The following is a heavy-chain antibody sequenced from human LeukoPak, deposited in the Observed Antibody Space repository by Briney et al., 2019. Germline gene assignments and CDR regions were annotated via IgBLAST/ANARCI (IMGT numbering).Heavy chain of an antibody. CDR3: ARTRSNARGYNYGASDF. CDR1: GFTFSSYA. Sequence: PGGSLRLSCAASGFTFSSYAMNWVRQAPGKGLEWVSAISLSGGSTYYADSVKGRFTISRDNSKNTLYLQMNGLRAEDTAVYYCARTRSNARGYNYGASDFWGQGTLVTVSS. V-gene: IGHV3-23*01. D-gene: IGHD5-18*01. CDR2: ISLSGGST. J-gene: IGHJ4*02.